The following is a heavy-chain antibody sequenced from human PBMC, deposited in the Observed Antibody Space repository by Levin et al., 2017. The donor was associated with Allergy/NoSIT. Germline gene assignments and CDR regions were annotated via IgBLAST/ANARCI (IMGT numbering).Heavy chain of an antibody. D-gene: IGHD4-17*01. CDR3: ARVDYGDYRAFVY. V-gene: IGHV3-74*01. Sequence: GGSLRLSCAASGFTFSSYWMHWVRQAPGKGLVWVSRINSDGSSTSYADSVKGRFTISRDNAKNTLYLQMNSLRAEDTAVYYCARVDYGDYRAFVYWGQGTLVTVSS. CDR1: GFTFSSYW. CDR2: INSDGSST. J-gene: IGHJ4*02.